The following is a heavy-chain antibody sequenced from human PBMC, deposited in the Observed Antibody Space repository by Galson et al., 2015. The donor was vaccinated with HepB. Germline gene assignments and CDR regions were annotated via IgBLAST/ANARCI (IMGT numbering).Heavy chain of an antibody. Sequence: SVKVSCKASGYTFTSYDINWVRQATGQGLEWMGWMNPNGANTGYAQNFQGRVTMTRNTSISTAYMELSSLRSEDTAVYYCASAALYSSGWYYFDYWGQGTLVTVSS. CDR2: MNPNGANT. CDR1: GYTFTSYD. D-gene: IGHD6-19*01. V-gene: IGHV1-8*01. J-gene: IGHJ4*02. CDR3: ASAALYSSGWYYFDY.